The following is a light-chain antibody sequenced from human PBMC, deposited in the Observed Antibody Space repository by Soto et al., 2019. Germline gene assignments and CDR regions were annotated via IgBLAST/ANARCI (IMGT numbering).Light chain of an antibody. CDR2: DAY. CDR1: QGVGST. Sequence: EIVMTQPPAPLSVSPGERVTLSCRASQGVGSTLAWYRQQPGQAPRLLIYDAYIRATGVPARFSGSGSGTEFTLTISSLQSEDVAVYYCQHYKTWPLALGGGTKVDI. V-gene: IGKV3-15*01. J-gene: IGKJ4*01. CDR3: QHYKTWPLA.